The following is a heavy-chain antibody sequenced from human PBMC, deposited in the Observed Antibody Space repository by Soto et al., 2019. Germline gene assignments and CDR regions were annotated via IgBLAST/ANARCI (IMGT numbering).Heavy chain of an antibody. V-gene: IGHV3-21*01. CDR2: ISSASSSI. CDR3: AVEQLAKYYYYYYGLDV. J-gene: IGHJ6*02. D-gene: IGHD6-13*01. Sequence: EVQLVESGGGLVKPGGSLRLSCAASGFTFGSYAMNWVRQAPGKGLEWVSSISSASSSIYYADSVKGRFTISRDNAKNSLYLQMNSLRAEDTAVYYCAVEQLAKYYYYYYGLDVWGQGTTVTVSS. CDR1: GFTFGSYA.